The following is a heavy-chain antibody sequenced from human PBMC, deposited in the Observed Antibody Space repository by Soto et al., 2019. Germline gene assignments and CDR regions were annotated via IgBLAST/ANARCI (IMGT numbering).Heavy chain of an antibody. D-gene: IGHD6-13*01. CDR2: INPSGGST. CDR1: GYTFTSYY. J-gene: IGHJ6*02. Sequence: QVQLVQSGAEVKKPGASVKVSCKASGYTFTSYYMHWVRQAPGQGLEWMGIINPSGGSTSYAQKFQGRVTMTRDTSTSTVYMELSSLRSEDKAVYYCAREGVAAAGTTGMDVWGQGTTVTVSS. V-gene: IGHV1-46*01. CDR3: AREGVAAAGTTGMDV.